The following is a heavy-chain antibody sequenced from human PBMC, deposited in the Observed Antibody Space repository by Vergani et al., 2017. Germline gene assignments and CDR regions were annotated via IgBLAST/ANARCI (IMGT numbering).Heavy chain of an antibody. CDR1: GFTFSSYG. CDR2: ISYDGSNK. V-gene: IGHV3-30*03. Sequence: QVQLVESGGGVVQPGRSLRLSCAASGFTFSSYGMHWVRQAPGKGLEWVAVISYDGSNKYYADSVKGRFTISRDNSKNSLYLQMNSLRAEDTAVYYCAREKSRGWFDPWGQGTLVTVSS. J-gene: IGHJ5*02. CDR3: AREKSRGWFDP. D-gene: IGHD3-10*01.